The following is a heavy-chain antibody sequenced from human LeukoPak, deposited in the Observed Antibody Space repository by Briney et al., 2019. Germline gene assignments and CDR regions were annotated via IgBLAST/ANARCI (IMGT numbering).Heavy chain of an antibody. V-gene: IGHV1-2*06. Sequence: ASVKVSCKASGYTFTGYHMHWVRQAPGQGLEWMGRINPNSGDTNYAQKFQGRVTMTRDTSISTAYMELSRLRSDDTAVYYFARDYCSSTSCLFDYWGRGTLVTVSS. CDR2: INPNSGDT. CDR1: GYTFTGYH. J-gene: IGHJ4*02. CDR3: ARDYCSSTSCLFDY. D-gene: IGHD2-2*01.